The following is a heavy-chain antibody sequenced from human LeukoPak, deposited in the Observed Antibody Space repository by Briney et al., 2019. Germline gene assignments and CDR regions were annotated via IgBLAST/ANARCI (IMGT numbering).Heavy chain of an antibody. J-gene: IGHJ1*01. V-gene: IGHV4-59*01. CDR3: AREDYCSGGSCYSGYFQH. Sequence: SETLSLPCTVSGGPISSYYWRWIRQPPGKGLEWIGYIYYSGTTNYNPSLRSRVTISVDTSKNQFSLKLSSVTAADTAVYYCAREDYCSGGSCYSGYFQHWGQGTLVTVSS. CDR2: IYYSGTT. CDR1: GGPISSYY. D-gene: IGHD2-15*01.